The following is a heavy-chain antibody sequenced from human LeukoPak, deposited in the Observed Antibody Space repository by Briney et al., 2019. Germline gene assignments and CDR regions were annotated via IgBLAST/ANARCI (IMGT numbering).Heavy chain of an antibody. CDR1: GYTLTSYD. V-gene: IGHV1-8*01. CDR2: MNPNSGNT. CDR3: ARGPFGSGSYYNPGSDWFDP. D-gene: IGHD3-10*01. J-gene: IGHJ5*02. Sequence: ASVKDSCMASGYTLTSYDINWVRPATGQGLEWMGWMNPNSGNTDNAQKCQGRVTMTRNSSISTAYMELSSLRSEETAGYYCARGPFGSGSYYNPGSDWFDPWGQGTLVTVSS.